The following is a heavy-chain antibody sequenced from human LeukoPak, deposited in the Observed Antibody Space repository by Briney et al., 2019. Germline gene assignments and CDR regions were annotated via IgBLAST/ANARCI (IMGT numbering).Heavy chain of an antibody. Sequence: QTGGSLRLSCAASEFTFSGYWMSWVRQAPGKGLEWVPNIKQDGGQIYYLESVKGRFTVSRDNAKNSLYLQMNSLRAEDTAVYYCARLGARQMLEYWGQGTLVTVSS. CDR3: ARLGARQMLEY. V-gene: IGHV3-7*01. D-gene: IGHD4-17*01. J-gene: IGHJ4*02. CDR1: EFTFSGYW. CDR2: IKQDGGQI.